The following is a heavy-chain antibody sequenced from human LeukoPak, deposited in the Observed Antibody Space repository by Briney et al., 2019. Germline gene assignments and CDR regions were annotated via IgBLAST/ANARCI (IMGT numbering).Heavy chain of an antibody. J-gene: IGHJ5*02. Sequence: SETLSLTCTVSGGSMSSYYWSWIRQPPGKGLEWIGYVYYSGSTNYNPSLKSRVTISVDTSKNQFSLKLSSVTAADTAVYYCARGRGGRFDPWGQGTLVTVSS. CDR2: VYYSGST. CDR1: GGSMSSYY. V-gene: IGHV4-59*12. CDR3: ARGRGGRFDP.